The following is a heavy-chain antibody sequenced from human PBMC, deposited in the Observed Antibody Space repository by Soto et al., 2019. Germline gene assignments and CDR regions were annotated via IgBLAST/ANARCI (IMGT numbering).Heavy chain of an antibody. J-gene: IGHJ3*01. CDR3: AKPQSGSYYAAFAV. V-gene: IGHV3-23*01. CDR1: GLTFSDYP. Sequence: EVHLLESGGGLVQPGGSLRLSCTVSGLTFSDYPMDCVRQAPGKGLEWISRISGSAVSTYYADSVKGRFTISRDNSNNTLYLEMSSLRGEDTAVYYCAKPQSGSYYAAFAVWGQGAMVTVSS. D-gene: IGHD1-26*01. CDR2: ISGSAVST.